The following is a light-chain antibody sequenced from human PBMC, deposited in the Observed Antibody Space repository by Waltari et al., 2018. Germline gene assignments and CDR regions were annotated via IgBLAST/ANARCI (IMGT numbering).Light chain of an antibody. V-gene: IGLV2-14*01. Sequence: QSALTQPASVSGSPGQSVTIFCAGTSNDVGGYNSVSWYQQHPGQAPRVIIYDVSDRPSGVSDRCSCSKSGNTASLTISGLQADDEADYYCSSQSSNDVVLFGGGTKLTVL. CDR1: SNDVGGYNS. J-gene: IGLJ2*01. CDR3: SSQSSNDVVL. CDR2: DVS.